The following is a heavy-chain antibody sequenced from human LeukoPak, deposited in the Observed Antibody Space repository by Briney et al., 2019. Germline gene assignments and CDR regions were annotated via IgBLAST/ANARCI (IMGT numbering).Heavy chain of an antibody. CDR1: GYTFTSYD. V-gene: IGHV1-8*03. CDR2: VNPNSGTT. Sequence: ASVKVSCKASGYTFTSYDIHWVRQATGQGLEWLGWVNPNSGTTAYARKFQGRVTITRNTSISTAYMELSSLRSEDTAVYYCAREDYYDSGSIDYWGQGSLVTVSS. J-gene: IGHJ4*02. CDR3: AREDYYDSGSIDY. D-gene: IGHD3-22*01.